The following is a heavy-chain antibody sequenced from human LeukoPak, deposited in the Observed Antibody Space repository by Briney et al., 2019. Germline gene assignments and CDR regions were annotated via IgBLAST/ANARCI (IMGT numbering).Heavy chain of an antibody. V-gene: IGHV3-11*01. CDR3: ASGVILSLFDY. CDR2: ISSSGRDI. D-gene: IGHD3-10*01. J-gene: IGHJ4*02. Sequence: GESLRLSCAASGFTFSDVYMDWSRQAPGKGLEWVAHISSSGRDIHYLDSVKGRFTISRDNAKNSLYLQMNSLRVEDTAVYYCASGVILSLFDYWGQGNLVTVSS. CDR1: GFTFSDVY.